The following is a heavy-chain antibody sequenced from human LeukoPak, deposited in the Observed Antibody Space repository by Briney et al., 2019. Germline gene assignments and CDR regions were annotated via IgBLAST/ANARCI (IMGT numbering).Heavy chain of an antibody. CDR3: ARIGNYDILTGYYMGYYYYGMDV. D-gene: IGHD3-9*01. CDR2: INHSGST. Sequence: PSEALSLTCAVYGVSFSGYYWSWIRQPPGKGLEWVGEINHSGSTNYNPSLKSRVTISVDKSKNQFSLKRSSVAAADTAVYYCARIGNYDILTGYYMGYYYYGMDVWGQGTTVTVSS. CDR1: GVSFSGYY. J-gene: IGHJ6*02. V-gene: IGHV4-34*01.